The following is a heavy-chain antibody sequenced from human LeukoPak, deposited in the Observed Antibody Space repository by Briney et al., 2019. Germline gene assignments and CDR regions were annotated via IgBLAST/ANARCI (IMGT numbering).Heavy chain of an antibody. CDR1: GYTFTGYY. CDR3: ARDKPYSGYETDY. V-gene: IGHV1-2*02. D-gene: IGHD5-12*01. Sequence: ASAKVSCKASGYTFTGYYMHWVRQAPGQGLEWMGWINPNSGGTNYAQKFQGRVTMTRDTSISTAYMELSRLRSDDTAVYYCARDKPYSGYETDYWGQGTLVTVSS. CDR2: INPNSGGT. J-gene: IGHJ4*02.